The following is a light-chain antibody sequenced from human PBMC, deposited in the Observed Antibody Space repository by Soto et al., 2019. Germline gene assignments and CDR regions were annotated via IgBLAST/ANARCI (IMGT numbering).Light chain of an antibody. Sequence: QSALTQPPSASGSTGQSVTISCTGTSSDIGGYNYVSWYQQHPGKAPRLMIYEVNKRPSWVPNRFSGSKSGNTASLTVSGLQAEDEADYYCSSYAGSNIGVVFGGGTKLTVL. CDR1: SSDIGGYNY. CDR2: EVN. J-gene: IGLJ2*01. CDR3: SSYAGSNIGVV. V-gene: IGLV2-8*01.